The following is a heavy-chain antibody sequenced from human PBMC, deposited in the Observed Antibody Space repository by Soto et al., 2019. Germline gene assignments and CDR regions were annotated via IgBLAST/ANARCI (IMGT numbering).Heavy chain of an antibody. J-gene: IGHJ4*02. CDR2: IHHSGST. D-gene: IGHD6-19*01. Sequence: QVQLQESGPGLVKPSGTLSLTCAVSGGSISSSNWWSWVRQPPGKGLEWIGEIHHSGSTNYNPSLKSRVTLSVDKSKNQFPLKLSSVTAADTAVYYCARWYSSGGVDYWGQGTLVTVSS. CDR3: ARWYSSGGVDY. V-gene: IGHV4-4*02. CDR1: GGSISSSNW.